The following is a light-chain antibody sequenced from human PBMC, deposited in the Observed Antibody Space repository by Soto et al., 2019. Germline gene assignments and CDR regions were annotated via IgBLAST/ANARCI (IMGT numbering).Light chain of an antibody. V-gene: IGKV3-11*01. J-gene: IGKJ4*01. Sequence: EIVLTQSPATLSLSPGERATLSCRTSQGVARYLAWYQQKPGQAPRLLIYDASTRATGIPARFSGSGSGTDFTLTISSLEPEDFAVYYCQQRSNWPPSFGGGTKVEIK. CDR2: DAS. CDR1: QGVARY. CDR3: QQRSNWPPS.